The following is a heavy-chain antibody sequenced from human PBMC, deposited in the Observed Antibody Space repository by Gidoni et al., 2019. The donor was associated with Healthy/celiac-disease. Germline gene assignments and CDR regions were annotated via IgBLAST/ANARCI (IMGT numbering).Heavy chain of an antibody. V-gene: IGHV3-23*01. CDR2: ISGSGGST. J-gene: IGHJ4*02. CDR3: AKVTVRGVIITPFDY. CDR1: GFTFSSYA. Sequence: EVQLLESGGGFVQPGGSLRRSCAASGFTFSSYAMSWVRQAPGKGLEWVSAISGSGGSTYYADSVKGRFTISRDNSKNTLYLQMNSLRAEDTAVYYCAKVTVRGVIITPFDYWGQGTLVTVSS. D-gene: IGHD3-10*01.